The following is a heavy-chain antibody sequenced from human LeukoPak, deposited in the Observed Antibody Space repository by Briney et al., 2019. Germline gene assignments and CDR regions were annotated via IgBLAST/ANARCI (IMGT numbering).Heavy chain of an antibody. D-gene: IGHD1-26*01. CDR1: GYTFTSYG. J-gene: IGHJ6*02. CDR3: ARAPLRVHSVGATEYYYGMDV. V-gene: IGHV1-18*01. Sequence: ASVKVSCKASGYTFTSYGISWVRQAPGQGLEWMGWISAYNGNTNYAQKLQGRVTMTTDTSTSTAYMELRSLRSEDTAVYYCARAPLRVHSVGATEYYYGMDVWGQGTTVTVSS. CDR2: ISAYNGNT.